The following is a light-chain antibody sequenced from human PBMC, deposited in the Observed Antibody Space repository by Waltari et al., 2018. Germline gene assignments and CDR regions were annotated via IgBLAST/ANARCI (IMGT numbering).Light chain of an antibody. J-gene: IGKJ1*01. Sequence: EIVMTQSPATLSVSLGERATLPCRASQSVSSTLAWYQQRPGQAPRLLMFAASTRAPDIPARFSGSGSGTDFTLTISGLQSEDFALYYCQQYSDWPPLTFGQGTKVEIK. CDR1: QSVSST. V-gene: IGKV3-15*01. CDR3: QQYSDWPPLT. CDR2: AAS.